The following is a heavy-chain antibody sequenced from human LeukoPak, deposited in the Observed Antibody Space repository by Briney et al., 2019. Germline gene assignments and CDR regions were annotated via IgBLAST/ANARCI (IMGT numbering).Heavy chain of an antibody. Sequence: PGGSLRLSCAASGFTFDDYAMHWVRQAPGKGLERVSLISGDGDITYYTDSVKGRFTISRDSRKNSLYLQMSSLRTEDTALYYCAEEPHYYDSSGYYWGQGTLVTVSS. J-gene: IGHJ4*02. CDR2: ISGDGDIT. D-gene: IGHD3-22*01. CDR3: AEEPHYYDSSGYY. CDR1: GFTFDDYA. V-gene: IGHV3-43*02.